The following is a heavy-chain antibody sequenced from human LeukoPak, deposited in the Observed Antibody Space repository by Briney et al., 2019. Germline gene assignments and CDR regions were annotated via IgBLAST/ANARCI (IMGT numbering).Heavy chain of an antibody. CDR3: AKAGVRYFDSSGLYAFDF. Sequence: SETLSLTCAVSGGSISSTSYFWAWIRQPPGKGLEWIGTIYYSGSTYHNPSLKSRVTLSVDTSRNQFSLRLSSVDAADTAVYYCAKAGVRYFDSSGLYAFDFWGQGTTVTVSS. J-gene: IGHJ3*01. CDR2: IYYSGST. CDR1: GGSISSTSYF. D-gene: IGHD3-22*01. V-gene: IGHV4-39*01.